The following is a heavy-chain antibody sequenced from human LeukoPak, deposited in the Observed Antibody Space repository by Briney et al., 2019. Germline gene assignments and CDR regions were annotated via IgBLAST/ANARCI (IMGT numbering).Heavy chain of an antibody. Sequence: QPGGSLRLSCAASGFTVISNYMSWVRQAPGKGLEWVSIIYSDGNTHYADSVKGRFTISRDNSKNTLFLQMNSLRAEDAAVYYCARGASTSGWNYFDSWGQGTLVTASS. CDR1: GFTVISNY. CDR2: IYSDGNT. D-gene: IGHD6-19*01. J-gene: IGHJ4*02. CDR3: ARGASTSGWNYFDS. V-gene: IGHV3-66*01.